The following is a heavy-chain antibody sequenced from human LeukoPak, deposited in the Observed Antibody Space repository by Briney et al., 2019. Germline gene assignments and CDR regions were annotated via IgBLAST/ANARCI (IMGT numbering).Heavy chain of an antibody. J-gene: IGHJ4*02. V-gene: IGHV3-7*01. CDR2: IKQDGSEK. D-gene: IGHD4-17*01. CDR3: ARDRLHYGDYEKTFDY. CDR1: GSTFSSYW. Sequence: GGSLRLSCAASGSTFSSYWMSWVRQAPGKGLEWVANIKQDGSEKYYVDSVKGRFTISRDNAKNSLYLQMNSLRAEDTAVYYCARDRLHYGDYEKTFDYWGQGTLVTVSS.